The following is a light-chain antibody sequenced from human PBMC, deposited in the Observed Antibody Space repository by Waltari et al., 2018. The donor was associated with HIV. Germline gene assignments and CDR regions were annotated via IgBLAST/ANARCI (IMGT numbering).Light chain of an antibody. CDR2: GTS. CDR3: QQYNTWPYT. V-gene: IGKV3-15*01. Sequence: DRVMTQSPVSLSVSPGETATLSCRASQRLNDKLAWYQQKPGQAPRLLIYGTSTRATDVPARFSGSGSGTDFNLTIGSLQSEDSAIYYCQQYNTWPYTLGQGTRLEI. J-gene: IGKJ2*01. CDR1: QRLNDK.